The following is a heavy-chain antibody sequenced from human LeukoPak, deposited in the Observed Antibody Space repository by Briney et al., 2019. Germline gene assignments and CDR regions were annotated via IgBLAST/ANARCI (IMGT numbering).Heavy chain of an antibody. CDR3: ARQICSSTSCYPYYFDY. CDR1: GGSISSSSYY. Sequence: PSETLSLTCTVSGGSISSSSYYWGWIRQPPWRGMEWIGSMYYSGSTYYNPSLKSRVTISVDTSKNQFSLKLSSVTAADTAVYYCARQICSSTSCYPYYFDYWGQGTLVTVSS. D-gene: IGHD2-2*01. V-gene: IGHV4-39*01. J-gene: IGHJ4*02. CDR2: MYYSGST.